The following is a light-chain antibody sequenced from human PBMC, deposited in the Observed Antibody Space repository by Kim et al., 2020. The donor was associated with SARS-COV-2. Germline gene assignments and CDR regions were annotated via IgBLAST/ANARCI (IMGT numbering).Light chain of an antibody. CDR3: QGWDDSTV. CDR2: RDT. CDR1: NIGSKN. J-gene: IGLJ2*01. V-gene: IGLV3-9*01. Sequence: SYELTQPVSVSVALGQTAKITCGRNNIGSKNVHWYQQRPGQGPVVVIYRDTNRPSGTPERFSGSNSGHTATLTISSAQAGDEAEYYCQGWDDSTVFGGGTQLTVL.